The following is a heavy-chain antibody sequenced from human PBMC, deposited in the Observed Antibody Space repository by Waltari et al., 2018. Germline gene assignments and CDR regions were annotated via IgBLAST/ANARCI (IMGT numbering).Heavy chain of an antibody. CDR2: LNPGGTST. Sequence: QVQLEQSGAEVKKPGASVRLSCRASGYPFTSYYMHWVRQAPGQRLEWIGILNPGGTSTTYAQRFQGRVTMTSDTSTNTVYMELSSLRSEDTAVYYCARDGLTAAGVYWYFDLWGRGTPVTVSS. D-gene: IGHD6-13*01. V-gene: IGHV1-46*01. CDR3: ARDGLTAAGVYWYFDL. J-gene: IGHJ2*01. CDR1: GYPFTSYY.